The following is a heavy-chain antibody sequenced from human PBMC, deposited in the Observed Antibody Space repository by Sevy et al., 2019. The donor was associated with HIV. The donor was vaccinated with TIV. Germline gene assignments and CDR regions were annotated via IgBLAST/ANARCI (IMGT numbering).Heavy chain of an antibody. D-gene: IGHD1-26*01. J-gene: IGHJ3*02. CDR3: ARERGISFVVGATTGAFDI. V-gene: IGHV3-7*01. CDR1: GFTFSSNW. Sequence: GGSLRLSCAASGFTFSSNWMSWVRQAPGKGLEWVANIKQDGSEIYYVDSVKGRFTISRDNAKNSLYLQMSSLRAEDTAVYYWARERGISFVVGATTGAFDIWGQGTMVTVSS. CDR2: IKQDGSEI.